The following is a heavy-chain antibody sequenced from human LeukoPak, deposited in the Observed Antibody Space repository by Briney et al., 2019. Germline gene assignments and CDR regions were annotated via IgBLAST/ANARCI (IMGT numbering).Heavy chain of an antibody. CDR2: TYYRSKLYN. Sequence: SQTLSLTCAISGDIVSSNSAAWSWIRQSPSRGLEWLGRTYYRSKLYNDYAVSVKSRITINPDTSKNQFSLQLNSVTPEDTAVYYCATSYDHGWLIGSWGQGTLVTVSS. J-gene: IGHJ4*02. D-gene: IGHD3-16*01. V-gene: IGHV6-1*01. CDR3: ATSYDHGWLIGS. CDR1: GDIVSSNSAA.